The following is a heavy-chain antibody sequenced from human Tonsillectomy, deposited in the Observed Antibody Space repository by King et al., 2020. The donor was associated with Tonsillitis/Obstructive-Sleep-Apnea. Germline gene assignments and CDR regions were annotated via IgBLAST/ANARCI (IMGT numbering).Heavy chain of an antibody. CDR1: GGSISSYY. CDR3: ARAHDFWSGYYSTGFDY. J-gene: IGHJ4*02. Sequence: QLQESGPGLVKPSETLSLTCTVSGGSISSYYWSWIRQPPGKGLEWIGYIYYSGSTNYNPSLKSRVTISVDTSKNQFSLKPSSVTAADTAVYYCARAHDFWSGYYSTGFDYWGQGTLVTVSS. D-gene: IGHD3-3*01. V-gene: IGHV4-59*01. CDR2: IYYSGST.